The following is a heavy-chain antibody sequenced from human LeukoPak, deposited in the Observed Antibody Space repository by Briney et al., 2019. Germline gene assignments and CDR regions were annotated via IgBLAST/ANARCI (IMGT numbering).Heavy chain of an antibody. CDR3: AKEPAD. Sequence: QPGGSLRLSCAASGFTFSSYAMHWVRQAPGKGLEWVAVISYDGSNKYYADSVKGRFTISRDNSKNTLYLQMNSLRVEDTAIYYCAKEPADWGQGTLVTVSS. J-gene: IGHJ4*02. V-gene: IGHV3-30-3*01. CDR1: GFTFSSYA. CDR2: ISYDGSNK.